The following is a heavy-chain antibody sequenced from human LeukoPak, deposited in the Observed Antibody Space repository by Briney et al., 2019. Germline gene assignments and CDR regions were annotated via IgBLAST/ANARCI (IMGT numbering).Heavy chain of an antibody. J-gene: IGHJ4*02. CDR2: ISWNSGSI. Sequence: GRSLRLSCAASGFTFDDYAMHWVRQAPGKGLEWVSGISWNSGSIGYADSVKGRFTISRDNAKNSLYLQMNSLRAEDTALYYCAKGVVGLGDPFDYWGQGTLVTVSS. CDR3: AKGVVGLGDPFDY. V-gene: IGHV3-9*01. CDR1: GFTFDDYA. D-gene: IGHD3-10*01.